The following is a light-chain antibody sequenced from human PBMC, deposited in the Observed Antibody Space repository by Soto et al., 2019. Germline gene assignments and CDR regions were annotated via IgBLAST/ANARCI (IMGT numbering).Light chain of an antibody. J-gene: IGKJ5*01. V-gene: IGKV3-11*01. Sequence: EIVLTQSPATLSLSPGERATLSCRASQSVSSYLAWYQQKPGQAPRLLIYDASSRATGIPARFSGSGSGTDFTPTISSLEPEDFAVYYCQQRSNWPSITFGQGTRLEMK. CDR2: DAS. CDR1: QSVSSY. CDR3: QQRSNWPSIT.